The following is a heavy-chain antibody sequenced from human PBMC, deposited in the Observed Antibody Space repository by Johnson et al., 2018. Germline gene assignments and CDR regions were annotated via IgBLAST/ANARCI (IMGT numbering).Heavy chain of an antibody. Sequence: VQLQESGGGLVQPGGSLRLSCAASGFTFSDYWMHWVRQAPGKGLVWVSRISSDGNTRTYADSVKGRFTISRDKAKNTLYLQVSSLRAEDTAVYYCTRVTYLYYYMDVGGKGTAVTVSS. CDR3: TRVTYLYYYMDV. J-gene: IGHJ6*03. V-gene: IGHV3-74*01. CDR2: ISSDGNTR. CDR1: GFTFSDYW.